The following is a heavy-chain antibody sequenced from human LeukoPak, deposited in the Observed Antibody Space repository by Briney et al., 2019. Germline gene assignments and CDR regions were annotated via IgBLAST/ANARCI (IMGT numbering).Heavy chain of an antibody. CDR3: ARWGHCDTSGYSVVDY. J-gene: IGHJ4*02. V-gene: IGHV4-59*01. Sequence: SETLSLTCTISDGSISSYYWHWIRQSPGQGLEWVGHIHYSGSTHYNPSLQSRVSISIDTSKKHFSLNLRSVTAVDTAVYYCARWGHCDTSGYSVVDYWGQGTLVTVSS. CDR1: DGSISSYY. D-gene: IGHD3-22*01. CDR2: IHYSGST.